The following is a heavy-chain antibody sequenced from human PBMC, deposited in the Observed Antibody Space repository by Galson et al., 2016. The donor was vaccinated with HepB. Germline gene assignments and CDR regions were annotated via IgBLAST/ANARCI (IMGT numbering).Heavy chain of an antibody. J-gene: IGHJ4*02. V-gene: IGHV3-7*03. CDR2: IHKDGGEK. CDR3: VRLDYSYCFVF. Sequence: SLRLSCAAPGFTFSNYWMSWVRQAPGKGLEWVANIHKDGGEKYHVDSVRGRFTISRDNTKNSLHLQMSSLRVEDTAVYYCVRLDYSYCFVFWGQGALVTVSS. D-gene: IGHD4-11*01. CDR1: GFTFSNYW.